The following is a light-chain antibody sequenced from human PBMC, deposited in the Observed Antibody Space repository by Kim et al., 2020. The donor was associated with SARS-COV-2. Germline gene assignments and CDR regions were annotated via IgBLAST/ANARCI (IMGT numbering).Light chain of an antibody. J-gene: IGKJ1*01. Sequence: EIVMTQSPATLSVSLGERVTLSCRARQSVSSSLAWYQQKPDQAPRLLIYGASTRATGIPARFSGSGSGTEFTLTISSLQSEDFAVYYCQQYNNWWTFGQGTKVDIK. V-gene: IGKV3-15*01. CDR2: GAS. CDR1: QSVSSS. CDR3: QQYNNWWT.